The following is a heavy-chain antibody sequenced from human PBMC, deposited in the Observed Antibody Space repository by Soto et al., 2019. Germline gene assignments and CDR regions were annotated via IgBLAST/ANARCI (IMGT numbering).Heavy chain of an antibody. CDR2: ISYSGIGNT. CDR3: ARQGAYGDYSDY. J-gene: IGHJ4*02. D-gene: IGHD4-17*01. Sequence: PSETLSLTCNVSGESISSGGYYWSWIRHHPGKGLEWIGYISYSGIGNTNYNPSLKSRVTISVDTSKNQFSLKLSSVTAADTAVYYCARQGAYGDYSDYWGQGTLVTVSS. CDR1: GESISSGGYY. V-gene: IGHV4-61*08.